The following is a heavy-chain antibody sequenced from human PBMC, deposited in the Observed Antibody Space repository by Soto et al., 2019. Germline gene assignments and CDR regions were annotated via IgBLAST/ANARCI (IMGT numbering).Heavy chain of an antibody. Sequence: GGSLRLSCAASGFAFRSYAMNWVRQAPGKGLEWVSAISGSAGSTYYADSVKGRFTISRDTSKNTLYLQMNSLRAEDTAVYYCAKGNSWSPALVLDIWGQGTMVTVSS. J-gene: IGHJ3*02. CDR3: AKGNSWSPALVLDI. CDR2: ISGSAGST. V-gene: IGHV3-23*01. CDR1: GFAFRSYA. D-gene: IGHD1-7*01.